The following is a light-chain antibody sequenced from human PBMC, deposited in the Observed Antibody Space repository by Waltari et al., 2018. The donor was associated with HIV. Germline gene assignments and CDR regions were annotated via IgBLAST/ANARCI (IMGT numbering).Light chain of an antibody. CDR2: RNN. V-gene: IGLV1-47*01. CDR3: AAWDDSLGGRGL. CDR1: SSNLGTNY. Sequence: QSALTQPPSATGTPGQRVTISCSGSSSNLGTNYVHLYQQLPGTTPKLLIYRNNQRPSGVPDRFSASKSGTSASLAIRGLRSEDEGDYYCAAWDDSLGGRGLFGGGTRLTVL. J-gene: IGLJ3*02.